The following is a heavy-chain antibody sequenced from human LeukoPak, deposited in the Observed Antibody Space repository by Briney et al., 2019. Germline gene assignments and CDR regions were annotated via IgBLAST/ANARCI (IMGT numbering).Heavy chain of an antibody. Sequence: ASVKVSCKASGYTFTSYGISWVRQAPGQGLEWTGWISAYNGNTNYAQKLQGRVTMTTDTSTSTAYMELSSLRSEDTAVYYCARGRQRPHYYDMNYWGQGTLVTVSS. V-gene: IGHV1-18*01. D-gene: IGHD3-22*01. J-gene: IGHJ4*02. CDR2: ISAYNGNT. CDR1: GYTFTSYG. CDR3: ARGRQRPHYYDMNY.